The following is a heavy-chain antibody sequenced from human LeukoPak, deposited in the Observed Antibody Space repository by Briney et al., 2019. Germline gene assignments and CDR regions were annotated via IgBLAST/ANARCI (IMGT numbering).Heavy chain of an antibody. V-gene: IGHV4-39*07. CDR1: GGSISSSSYY. Sequence: PSETLSLTCNVSGGSISSSSYYWGWIRQPPGKGLELIGNIYYSGTTYYNPSLKSRVTISVDTSKNQFSLKLSSVTAADTAVYYCARVNTLIRGIGWFDPWGQGILVTVPS. CDR2: IYYSGTT. CDR3: ARVNTLIRGIGWFDP. J-gene: IGHJ5*02. D-gene: IGHD3-10*01.